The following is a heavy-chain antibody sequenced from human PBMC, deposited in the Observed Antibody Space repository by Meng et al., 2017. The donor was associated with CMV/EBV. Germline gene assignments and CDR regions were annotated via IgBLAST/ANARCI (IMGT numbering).Heavy chain of an antibody. CDR2: ISSSSSTI. V-gene: IGHV3-48*04. Sequence: GESLKISCATSGFTFSRYNMNWVRQAPGKGLEGISYISSSSSTIYYADSVKGRFTISRDNARNSLYLQMDSLTAEDTAVYYCARDFVLGQWPAPLDRWGQGTLVTVSS. D-gene: IGHD6-19*01. CDR3: ARDFVLGQWPAPLDR. CDR1: GFTFSRYN. J-gene: IGHJ4*02.